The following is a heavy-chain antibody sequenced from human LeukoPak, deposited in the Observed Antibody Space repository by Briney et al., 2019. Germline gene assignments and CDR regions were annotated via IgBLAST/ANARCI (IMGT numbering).Heavy chain of an antibody. CDR1: GFRFNTYW. Sequence: GGSLRLSCAASGFRFNTYWMSWVRQAPGKGLEWVSAISGSGGSTYYADSVKGRFTISRDNSKNTLYLQMNSLRAEDTAVYYCAKGRGWEASYYYYYMDVWGKGTTVTISS. CDR3: AKGRGWEASYYYYYMDV. J-gene: IGHJ6*03. V-gene: IGHV3-23*01. D-gene: IGHD1-26*01. CDR2: ISGSGGST.